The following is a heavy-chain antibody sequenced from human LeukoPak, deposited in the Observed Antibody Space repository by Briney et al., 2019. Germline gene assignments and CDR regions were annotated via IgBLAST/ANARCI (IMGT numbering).Heavy chain of an antibody. Sequence: PSETLSLTCIVSGYSISSGYYWGWIRQPPAKGLEWIGSIYHSGRTHYNPSLKSRVTISGDTSKNQFSLKLSSVTAAETAVYYCARGLTPDAFDIWGQGTMVTVSS. CDR3: ARGLTPDAFDI. V-gene: IGHV4-38-2*02. CDR2: IYHSGRT. J-gene: IGHJ3*02. CDR1: GYSISSGYY.